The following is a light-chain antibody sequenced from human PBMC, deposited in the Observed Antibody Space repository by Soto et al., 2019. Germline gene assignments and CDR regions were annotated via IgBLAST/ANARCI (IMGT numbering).Light chain of an antibody. CDR2: GAS. CDR3: QQSTYSPWT. J-gene: IGKJ1*01. CDR1: QSVSSGY. V-gene: IGKV3-20*01. Sequence: EGVLTQSPGTLSLSPGERATLSCRASQSVSSGYLGWYQQKPGQAPRLLIYGASSRATGIPDRFSGSGSGTDFPLTISRLEPEDFAVDFCQQSTYSPWTFGQGTKVEI.